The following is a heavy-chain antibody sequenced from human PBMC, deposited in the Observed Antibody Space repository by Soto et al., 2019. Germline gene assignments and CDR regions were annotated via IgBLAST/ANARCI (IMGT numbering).Heavy chain of an antibody. CDR1: GFTFSNAW. CDR3: TTDNGPDSSLRGAGAFDI. Sequence: GSLRLSCAASGFTFSNAWMSWVRQAPGKGLEWVGRIKSKTDGGTTDYAAPVKGRFTISRDDSKNTLYLQMNSLKTEDTAVYYCTTDNGPDSSLRGAGAFDIWGQGTMVTVSS. J-gene: IGHJ3*02. D-gene: IGHD3-22*01. V-gene: IGHV3-15*01. CDR2: IKSKTDGGTT.